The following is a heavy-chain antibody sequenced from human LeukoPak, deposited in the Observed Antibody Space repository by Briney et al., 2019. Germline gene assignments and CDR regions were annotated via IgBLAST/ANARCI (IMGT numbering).Heavy chain of an antibody. CDR1: GFIFNNYA. J-gene: IGHJ4*02. V-gene: IGHV3-23*01. D-gene: IGHD4-17*01. CDR2: INGRGDST. CDR3: AKERQTGDYFTSDF. Sequence: TGGSLRLSCAGSGFIFNNYAMHWVRQPPGKGLEWVSAINGRGDSTFYADSVKGQFTISRDNSKSTVYLQMNSLRADDTAVYYCAKERQTGDYFTSDFWGQGTLVTVSS.